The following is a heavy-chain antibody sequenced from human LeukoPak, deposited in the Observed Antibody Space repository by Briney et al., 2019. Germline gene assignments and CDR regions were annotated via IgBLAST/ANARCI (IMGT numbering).Heavy chain of an antibody. CDR2: IYSGGST. V-gene: IGHV3-66*01. CDR3: ARAAAAAMAPDY. Sequence: PGGSLRLSCAASGFTFNSYGMSWVRQAPGKGLEWVSVIYSGGSTYYADSVRGRFTISRDNSKNTLYLQVNTLRAEDTAVYYCARAAAAAMAPDYWGQGTLVTVSS. J-gene: IGHJ4*02. D-gene: IGHD2-2*01. CDR1: GFTFNSYG.